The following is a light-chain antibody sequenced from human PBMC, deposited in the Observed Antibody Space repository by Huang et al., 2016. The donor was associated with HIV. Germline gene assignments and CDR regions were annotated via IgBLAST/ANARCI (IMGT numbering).Light chain of an antibody. CDR1: QSLLHSNGYNY. Sequence: DIVMTQSPLSLPVTPGEPASISCRSSQSLLHSNGYNYLDWYLQKPGQSPQLLIYLGSTRASGVPDRFSGSGSGTDFTLKISRVEAEDVGVYYCMQALQTPPWTFGQGTKVENK. CDR2: LGS. CDR3: MQALQTPPWT. V-gene: IGKV2-28*01. J-gene: IGKJ1*01.